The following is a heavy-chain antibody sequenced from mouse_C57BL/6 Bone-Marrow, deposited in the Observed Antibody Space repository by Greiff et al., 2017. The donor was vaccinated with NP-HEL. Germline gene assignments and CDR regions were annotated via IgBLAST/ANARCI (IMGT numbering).Heavy chain of an antibody. Sequence: QVQLQQSGPELVKPGASVKISCKASGYAFSSSWMNWVKQRPGKGLEWIGRIYPGDGDTTYNGKFKGKATLTADKSSSTAYMQLSSLTSEDSAVYFCARKEGGPYYLDYWGQGTTLTVSS. CDR3: ARKEGGPYYLDY. V-gene: IGHV1-82*01. CDR1: GYAFSSSW. J-gene: IGHJ2*01. D-gene: IGHD1-1*02. CDR2: IYPGDGDT.